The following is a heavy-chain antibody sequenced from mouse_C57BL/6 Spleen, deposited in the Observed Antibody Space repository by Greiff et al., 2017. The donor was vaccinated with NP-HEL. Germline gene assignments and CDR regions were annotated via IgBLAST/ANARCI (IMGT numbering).Heavy chain of an antibody. CDR1: GYTFTSYW. CDR3: ARSPFITTVVAPFAY. J-gene: IGHJ3*01. Sequence: QVQLQQSGAELVKPGASVKMSCKASGYTFTSYWITWVKQRPGQGLEWIGDIYPGSGSTNYNEKFKSKATLTVDTSSSTAYMQLSSLTSEDSAVYYCARSPFITTVVAPFAYWGQGTLVTVSA. CDR2: IYPGSGST. V-gene: IGHV1-55*01. D-gene: IGHD1-1*01.